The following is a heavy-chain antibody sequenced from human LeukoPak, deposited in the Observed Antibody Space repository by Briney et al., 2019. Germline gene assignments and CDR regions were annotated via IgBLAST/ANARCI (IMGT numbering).Heavy chain of an antibody. CDR2: INHSGST. CDR3: ARGRWRAFDI. D-gene: IGHD4-23*01. Sequence: KPSETLSLTCAVYGGSFRGYYWGGIRRPPGKGREWIGEINHSGSTNYNPSLKSRVTISVDTSKNQFSLKLSSVTAADTAVYYCARGRWRAFDIWGQGTMVTVSS. CDR1: GGSFRGYY. J-gene: IGHJ3*02. V-gene: IGHV4-34*01.